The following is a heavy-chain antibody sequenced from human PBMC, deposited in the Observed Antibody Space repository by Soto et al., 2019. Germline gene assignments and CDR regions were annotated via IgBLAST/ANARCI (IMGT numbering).Heavy chain of an antibody. CDR1: GYTFTSYA. D-gene: IGHD6-19*01. CDR2: INAGNGNT. CDR3: ARVRSSSGWGDWFDP. Sequence: GASVKVSCKASGYTFTSYAMHWVRQAPGQRLEWMGWINAGNGNTKYPQKFQGRVTITRDASASTAYMELSSLRSEDTAVYYCARVRSSSGWGDWFDPWGQGTLVTVSS. J-gene: IGHJ5*02. V-gene: IGHV1-3*01.